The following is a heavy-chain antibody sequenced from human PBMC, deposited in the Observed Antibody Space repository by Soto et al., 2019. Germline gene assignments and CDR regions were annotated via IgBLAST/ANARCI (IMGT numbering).Heavy chain of an antibody. Sequence: ASVKVSCKASGYTFTSYGISWVRQAPGQGLEWMGWISAYNGNTNYAQKLQGRVTMTTDTSTSTAYMELRSLRSDDTAVYYCARDGGAAGTGYYGMDVWGQGTTVTVSS. CDR3: ARDGGAAGTGYYGMDV. CDR1: GYTFTSYG. V-gene: IGHV1-18*04. J-gene: IGHJ6*02. D-gene: IGHD6-13*01. CDR2: ISAYNGNT.